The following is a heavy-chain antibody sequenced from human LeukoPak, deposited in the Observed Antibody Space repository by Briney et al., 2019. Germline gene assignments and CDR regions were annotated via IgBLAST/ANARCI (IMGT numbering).Heavy chain of an antibody. D-gene: IGHD6-13*01. CDR2: ISYDGSNK. J-gene: IGHJ4*02. CDR1: GFTFSRYA. V-gene: IGHV3-30*04. Sequence: GRSLRLSCAASGFTFSRYAMHWVRQAPGKGLEWVAVISYDGSNKYYADSVKGRFTISRDNSKNTLYLQMNSLRAEDAAVYYCARPPRPGYSSSWYLDYWGQGTLVTVSS. CDR3: ARPPRPGYSSSWYLDY.